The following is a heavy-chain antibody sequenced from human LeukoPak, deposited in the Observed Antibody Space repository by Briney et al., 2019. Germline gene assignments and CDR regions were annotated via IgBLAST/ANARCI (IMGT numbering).Heavy chain of an antibody. CDR3: AKDRGVTVAARPPHDY. V-gene: IGHV3-23*01. CDR1: GFTFSSYA. CDR2: ISGSGGST. D-gene: IGHD6-6*01. J-gene: IGHJ4*02. Sequence: GGSLRLSFAASGFTFSSYAMSWVRQAPGKGLEWVSAISGSGGSTYYADSVKGRFTISRDNSKNTLYLQMNSLRAEDTAVYYCAKDRGVTVAARPPHDYWGQGTLVTVSS.